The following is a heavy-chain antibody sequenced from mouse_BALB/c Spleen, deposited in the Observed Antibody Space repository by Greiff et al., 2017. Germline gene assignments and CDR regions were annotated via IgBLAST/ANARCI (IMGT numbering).Heavy chain of an antibody. D-gene: IGHD1-1*01. V-gene: IGHV1-7*01. Sequence: VQLQQSGAELAKPGASVKMSCKASGYTFTSYWMHWVKQRPGQGLEWIGYINPSTGYTEYNQKFKDKATLTADKSSSTAYMQLSSLTSEDSAVYYCARGGVLPDYWGQGTTLTVSS. CDR3: ARGGVLPDY. J-gene: IGHJ2*01. CDR2: INPSTGYT. CDR1: GYTFTSYW.